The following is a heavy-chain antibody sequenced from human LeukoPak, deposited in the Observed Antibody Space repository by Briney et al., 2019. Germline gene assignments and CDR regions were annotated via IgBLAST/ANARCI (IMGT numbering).Heavy chain of an antibody. CDR1: GYSISSGYY. CDR2: IYHSGST. D-gene: IGHD3-22*01. V-gene: IGHV4-38-2*02. J-gene: IGHJ3*02. Sequence: PSEALSLTCTVSGYSISSGYYWGWTRQPPGKGLEWIGSIYHSGSTYYNPSLKSRVTISVDTSKNQFSLKLSSVTAADTAVYYCARVKPYYYDSSGSEADAFDIWGQGTMVTVSS. CDR3: ARVKPYYYDSSGSEADAFDI.